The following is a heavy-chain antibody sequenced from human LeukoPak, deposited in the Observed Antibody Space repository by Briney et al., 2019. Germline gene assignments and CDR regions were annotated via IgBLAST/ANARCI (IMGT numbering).Heavy chain of an antibody. Sequence: PSETLSLTCTVSGDSISSSSYYWSWIRQPPGKGLEWIGYIYHGGSSYYNSSLKSRVTMSLDRSKNQFSLKLNSVTAADTAVYYCARSYGDYWGQGTLVTVSS. CDR2: IYHGGSS. J-gene: IGHJ4*02. V-gene: IGHV4-30-2*01. CDR3: ARSYGDY. D-gene: IGHD3-10*01. CDR1: GDSISSSSYY.